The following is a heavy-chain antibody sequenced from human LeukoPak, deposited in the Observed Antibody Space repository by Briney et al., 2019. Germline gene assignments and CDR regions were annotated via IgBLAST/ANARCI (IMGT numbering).Heavy chain of an antibody. CDR2: IYPDDSDT. J-gene: IGHJ3*01. CDR3: ARPNITSYYDSRGYDAFDV. CDR1: GSRFNAYW. D-gene: IGHD3-22*01. V-gene: IGHV5-51*01. Sequence: GEPLKISCKGSGSRFNAYWIAWVRQMPGKGLEWMGLIYPDDSDTRYSPSFQGQVTISADNSVRTAYLQWSSLKASGTAMYYCARPNITSYYDSRGYDAFDVWGQVTMVTVSS.